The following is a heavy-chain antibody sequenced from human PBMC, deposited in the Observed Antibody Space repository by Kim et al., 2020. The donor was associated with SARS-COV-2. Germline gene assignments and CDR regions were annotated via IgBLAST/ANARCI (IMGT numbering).Heavy chain of an antibody. CDR3: ARVMGLPFYYYGMDV. Sequence: ADSVKGRFPIPRDNAKNSLDLHMNGLRAEDTAVYFCARVMGLPFYYYGMDVWGQGTTVTVSS. D-gene: IGHD5-12*01. V-gene: IGHV3-11*06. J-gene: IGHJ6*02.